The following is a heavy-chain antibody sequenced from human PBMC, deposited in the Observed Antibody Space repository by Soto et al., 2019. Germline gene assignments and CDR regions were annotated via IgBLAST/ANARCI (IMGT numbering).Heavy chain of an antibody. CDR2: ISGSGGNI. CDR3: AXXSPYYYDSSDSVGAFDI. CDR1: GFTFSSYA. V-gene: IGHV3-23*01. J-gene: IGHJ3*02. D-gene: IGHD3-22*01. Sequence: EVQLLESGGGLVQPGGSLRLSCAASGFTFSSYAMSWVRQAPGKGLEWVSGISGSGGNINYADSVKSRFTISRDNSKNTLYLQMNSLRAEDTAVYYCAXXSPYYYDSSDSVGAFDIWGQGTMVTVSS.